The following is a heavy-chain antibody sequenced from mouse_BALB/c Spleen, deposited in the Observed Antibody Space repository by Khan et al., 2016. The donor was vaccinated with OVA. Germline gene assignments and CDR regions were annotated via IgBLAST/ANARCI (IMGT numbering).Heavy chain of an antibody. CDR2: INTSTGEP. D-gene: IGHD1-1*01. CDR1: GYTFTNFG. V-gene: IGHV9-1*02. CDR3: ASCLNSYGSLFAY. J-gene: IGHJ3*01. Sequence: QIQLVQSGPELKKPGETVKISCKASGYTFTNFGMNWVKQAPGKALKWMGWINTSTGEPTYDDDFKGRFAFSLETSASTAYLQINNLKNEDMATFFCASCLNSYGSLFAYFGQRPLLPFSA.